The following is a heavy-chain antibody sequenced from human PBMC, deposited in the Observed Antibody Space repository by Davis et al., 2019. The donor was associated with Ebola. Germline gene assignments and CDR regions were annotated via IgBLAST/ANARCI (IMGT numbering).Heavy chain of an antibody. Sequence: GESLKISCTASGFTFGDYAMNWVRQAPGEGLEWVGFIRSKSYGGTTKYAASVQGRFTISRDDSKNIAYLQMSSLEAEDTAVYYCTRDLKQPPPSYYYGMDVWGQGTTVTVSS. J-gene: IGHJ6*02. D-gene: IGHD5-18*01. CDR3: TRDLKQPPPSYYYGMDV. V-gene: IGHV3-49*04. CDR2: IRSKSYGGTT. CDR1: GFTFGDYA.